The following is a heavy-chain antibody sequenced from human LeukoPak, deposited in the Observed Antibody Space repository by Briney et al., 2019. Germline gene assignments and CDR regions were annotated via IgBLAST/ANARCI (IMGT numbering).Heavy chain of an antibody. CDR2: MNPNSGNT. CDR3: ARTRVRGPIRGKSYFDY. J-gene: IGHJ4*02. D-gene: IGHD3-10*01. Sequence: ASVKVSCKASGYTSTSYDINWVRQATGQGLEWMGWMNPNSGNTGYAQKFQGRVTITRNTSISTAYMELSSLRSEDTAVYYCARTRVRGPIRGKSYFDYWGQGTLVTVSS. V-gene: IGHV1-8*01. CDR1: GYTSTSYD.